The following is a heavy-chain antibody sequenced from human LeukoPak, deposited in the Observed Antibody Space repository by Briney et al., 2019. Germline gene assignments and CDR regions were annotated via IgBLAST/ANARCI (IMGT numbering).Heavy chain of an antibody. CDR3: AELGITMIGGV. J-gene: IGHJ6*04. CDR1: GFTFSRYS. CDR2: ISSSRSTT. Sequence: GGSLRLSCAASGFTFSRYSMTWVRQAPGKGLEWISFISSSRSTTYYADSVKGRCTISRDNGKNSMYLQMNSLRAEDTAVYYCAELGITMIGGVWGKGTTVTISS. V-gene: IGHV3-48*01. D-gene: IGHD3-10*02.